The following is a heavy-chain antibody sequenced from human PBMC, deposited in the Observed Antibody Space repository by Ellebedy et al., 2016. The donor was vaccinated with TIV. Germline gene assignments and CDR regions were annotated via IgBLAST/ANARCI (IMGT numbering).Heavy chain of an antibody. D-gene: IGHD6-25*01. CDR2: IYYSGST. J-gene: IGHJ5*02. V-gene: IGHV4-59*01. Sequence: SETLSLXXTVSGGSISSYYWSWIRQPPGKGLEWIGYIYYSGSTNYNPSLKSRVTISVDTSKNQFSLKLSSVTAADTAVYYCARAGGYSTNWFDPWGQGTLVTVSS. CDR1: GGSISSYY. CDR3: ARAGGYSTNWFDP.